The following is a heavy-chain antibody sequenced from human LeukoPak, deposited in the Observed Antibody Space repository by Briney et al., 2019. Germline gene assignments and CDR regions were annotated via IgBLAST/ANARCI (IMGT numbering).Heavy chain of an antibody. Sequence: GGFLRLSCAASGFTFSSYGMHWVRQAPGKGLEWVAVISYDGSNKYYADSVKGRFTISRDNSKNTLYLQMNSLRAEDTAVYYCARDTTGEADVWGQGTTVTVSS. V-gene: IGHV3-30*03. CDR3: ARDTTGEADV. CDR1: GFTFSSYG. J-gene: IGHJ6*02. CDR2: ISYDGSNK. D-gene: IGHD1-1*01.